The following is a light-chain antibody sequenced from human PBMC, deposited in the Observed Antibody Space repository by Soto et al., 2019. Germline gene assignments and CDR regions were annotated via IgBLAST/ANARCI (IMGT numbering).Light chain of an antibody. CDR2: EVS. CDR1: SGDVGGYNF. J-gene: IGLJ3*02. CDR3: SSYAGGIKWV. V-gene: IGLV2-8*01. Sequence: QSVLTQPPSASGSPGRSVTISCTGTSGDVGGYNFVSWYQQHPDKAPKFMIYEVSKRPSGVPDRFSGSKSGNTASLTVSGLQAEDEADYYCSSYAGGIKWVFGGGTKLTVL.